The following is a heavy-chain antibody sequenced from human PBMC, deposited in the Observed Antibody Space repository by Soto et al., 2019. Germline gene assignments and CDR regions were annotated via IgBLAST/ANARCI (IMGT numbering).Heavy chain of an antibody. J-gene: IGHJ4*02. CDR3: AKWTFRFWSGSSYYFDY. CDR1: GFTFSSYA. V-gene: IGHV3-23*01. CDR2: ISGSGGST. D-gene: IGHD3-3*01. Sequence: PGGSLSLSCAASGFTFSSYAMSWVRQAPGKGLEWVSAISGSGGSTYYADSVKGRFTISRDNSKNTLYLQMNSLRAEDTAVYYCAKWTFRFWSGSSYYFDYWGQGTLVTVSS.